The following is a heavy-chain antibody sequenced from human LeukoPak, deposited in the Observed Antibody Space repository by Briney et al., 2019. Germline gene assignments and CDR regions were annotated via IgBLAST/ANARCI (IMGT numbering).Heavy chain of an antibody. Sequence: PSETLSLTCTVSGGSISSGGYYWSWIRQHPGKGLEWIGYIYYSGSTYYNPSLKSRVTISVDTSKNQFSLKLSSVTAADTAVYYCARDPFSHHAFDIWGQGTMDTVSS. J-gene: IGHJ3*02. D-gene: IGHD3-3*02. V-gene: IGHV4-31*03. CDR3: ARDPFSHHAFDI. CDR1: GGSISSGGYY. CDR2: IYYSGST.